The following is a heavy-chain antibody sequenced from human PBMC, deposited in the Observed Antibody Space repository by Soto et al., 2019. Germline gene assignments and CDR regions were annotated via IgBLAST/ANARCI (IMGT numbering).Heavy chain of an antibody. J-gene: IGHJ5*02. Sequence: PSETLSLTCSVYGGTISGYYWTWIRQPAGKGLEWIGRLYSSGNTKYNPSLQSRVAMSLDTSNNQFSLRLTSVTAADTAVYYCARGQRFSDWFDPWGQGTLVTVSS. CDR3: ARGQRFSDWFDP. CDR2: LYSSGNT. D-gene: IGHD3-3*01. V-gene: IGHV4-4*07. CDR1: GGTISGYY.